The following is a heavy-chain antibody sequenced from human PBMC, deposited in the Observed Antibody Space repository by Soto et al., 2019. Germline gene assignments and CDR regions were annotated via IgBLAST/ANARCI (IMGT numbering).Heavy chain of an antibody. Sequence: SETLSLTCSVSGGSINSYWWSWIRQPAGKGLEWIGRVYSSGTTDYNPSLNSRATMSVETSKNQFSLKLTSVTAADTAVYYCARDIGSYAYAEGYWGQGIQVTVSS. V-gene: IGHV4-4*07. D-gene: IGHD2-2*01. CDR2: VYSSGTT. J-gene: IGHJ4*02. CDR3: ARDIGSYAYAEGY. CDR1: GGSINSYW.